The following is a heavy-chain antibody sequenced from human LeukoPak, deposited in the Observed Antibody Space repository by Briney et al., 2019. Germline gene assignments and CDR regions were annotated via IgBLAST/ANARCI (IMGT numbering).Heavy chain of an antibody. CDR2: IYHSGST. Sequence: PSQTLSLTCTVSGYSISSGYHWGWTRQPPGKGLEWIASIYHSGSTYYKSSLKSRVTISVDTSKNQFSLKLSSVTAADTAVYFCARYSSSWYVLSLWGRGTLVTVSS. V-gene: IGHV4-38-2*02. D-gene: IGHD6-13*01. CDR1: GYSISSGYH. CDR3: ARYSSSWYVLSL. J-gene: IGHJ4*02.